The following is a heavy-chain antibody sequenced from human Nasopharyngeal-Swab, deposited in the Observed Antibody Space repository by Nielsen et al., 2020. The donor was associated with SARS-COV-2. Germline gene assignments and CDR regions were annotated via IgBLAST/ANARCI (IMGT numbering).Heavy chain of an antibody. V-gene: IGHV1-18*01. J-gene: IGHJ6*02. CDR1: GYTFTSYG. CDR2: ISAYNSNT. Sequence: ASVKVSCKASGYTFTSYGISWVRQAPGQGLEWMGWISAYNSNTNYAQKLQGRVTMTTDTSTSTAYMELSSLRSEDTAVYYCARDQIVQVRLAYYYYGMDVWGQGTTVTVSS. D-gene: IGHD2-15*01. CDR3: ARDQIVQVRLAYYYYGMDV.